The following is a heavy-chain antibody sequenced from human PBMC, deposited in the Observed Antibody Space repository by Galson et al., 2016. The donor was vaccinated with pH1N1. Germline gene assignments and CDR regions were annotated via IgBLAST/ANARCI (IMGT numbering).Heavy chain of an antibody. CDR2: IGSFSSYT. Sequence: SLRLSCAASGFKFKDYYMSWLRQAPGKGLEWVSYIGSFSSYTKCTDAVKGRFTMSRDNAQKSIYLQMNSLRVEDTAVYFCARNYYDATGYSSELDHWGQGTLVTVSS. CDR3: ARNYYDATGYSSELDH. D-gene: IGHD3-9*01. V-gene: IGHV3-11*03. J-gene: IGHJ4*02. CDR1: GFKFKDYY.